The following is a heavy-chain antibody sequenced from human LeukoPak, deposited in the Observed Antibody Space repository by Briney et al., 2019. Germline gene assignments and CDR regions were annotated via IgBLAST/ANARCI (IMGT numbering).Heavy chain of an antibody. CDR3: AKIDRYYDSSGYFDY. Sequence: GGSLRLSCAASGFTFSSYWMSWVRQAPGKGLEWVANIKQDGSEKYYVDSVKGRFTISRDNFKNTLYLQMNSLRAEDTAVYYCAKIDRYYDSSGYFDYWGQGTLVTVSS. D-gene: IGHD3-22*01. CDR1: GFTFSSYW. V-gene: IGHV3-7*01. CDR2: IKQDGSEK. J-gene: IGHJ4*02.